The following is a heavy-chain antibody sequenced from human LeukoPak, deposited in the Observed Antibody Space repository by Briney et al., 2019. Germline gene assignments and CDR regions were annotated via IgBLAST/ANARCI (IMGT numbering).Heavy chain of an antibody. CDR1: GFTVSGNY. J-gene: IGHJ4*02. CDR3: TTDGVGVEGATYDN. Sequence: SGGSLRLSCGVSGFTVSGNYMSWVRQAPGKGLEWVSVIYSGGGTYYADSVKGRFTISRDNSKNTLYLQMNSLKTEDTAVYYCTTDGVGVEGATYDNWGQGTLVSVSS. V-gene: IGHV3-53*01. D-gene: IGHD1-26*01. CDR2: IYSGGGT.